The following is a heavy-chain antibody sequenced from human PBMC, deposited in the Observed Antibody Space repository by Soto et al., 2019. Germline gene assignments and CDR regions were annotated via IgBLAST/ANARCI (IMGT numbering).Heavy chain of an antibody. CDR2: LPEIGTNT. D-gene: IGHD1-26*01. J-gene: IGHJ4*02. CDR1: GFTFSNYG. Sequence: GGSLRLSCGASGFTFSNYGMSWVRQAPGKGLEWVSALPEIGTNTYYADSVKGRFTISRDNSKNTLFLQINNLRAGDTAVYYCAKKSGVGATWYFDYWGQGTLVTVSS. CDR3: AKKSGVGATWYFDY. V-gene: IGHV3-23*01.